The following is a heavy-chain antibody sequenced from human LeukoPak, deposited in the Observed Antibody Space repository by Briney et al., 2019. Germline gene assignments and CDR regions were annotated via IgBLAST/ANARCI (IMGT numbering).Heavy chain of an antibody. Sequence: GASVKVSCKASGYTFTSYGISWVRQAPGQGLEWMGWISAYNGNTNYAQKLQGRVTMTTDTSTSTAYMELRSLRSDDTAVYYCARAISGYDWGGVDYWGQGTLVTVSS. D-gene: IGHD5-12*01. V-gene: IGHV1-18*01. CDR1: GYTFTSYG. CDR2: ISAYNGNT. J-gene: IGHJ4*02. CDR3: ARAISGYDWGGVDY.